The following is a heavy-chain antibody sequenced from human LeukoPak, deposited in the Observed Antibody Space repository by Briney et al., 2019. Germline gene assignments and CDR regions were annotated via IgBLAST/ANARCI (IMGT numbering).Heavy chain of an antibody. Sequence: GGSLRLSCAASAFSFGSYAMSWVRQAPGKGLEWVSAISSSGGSTYYADSVKGRFTISRDNAKNSLYLQMNSLRAEDTAVYYCAVATIKDYFDYWGQGTLVTVSS. CDR2: ISSSGGST. V-gene: IGHV3-23*01. J-gene: IGHJ4*02. D-gene: IGHD5-24*01. CDR1: AFSFGSYA. CDR3: AVATIKDYFDY.